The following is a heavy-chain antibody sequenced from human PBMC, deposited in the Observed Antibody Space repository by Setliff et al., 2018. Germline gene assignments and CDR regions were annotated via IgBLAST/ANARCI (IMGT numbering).Heavy chain of an antibody. V-gene: IGHV1-18*01. Sequence: ASVKVSCKASGYTFSNYGVTWVRQAPGQGLEWMGWVTIYNGNTKYAQNLQGRLTLTTDISTSTAYMELGSLTTDDTAVYYCARVESMVRGKNILRHFDYWGQGIQVTVS. CDR2: VTIYNGNT. CDR1: GYTFSNYG. CDR3: ARVESMVRGKNILRHFDY. J-gene: IGHJ4*02. D-gene: IGHD3-10*01.